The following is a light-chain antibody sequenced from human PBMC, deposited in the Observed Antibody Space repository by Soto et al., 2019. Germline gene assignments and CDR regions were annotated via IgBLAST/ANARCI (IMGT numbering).Light chain of an antibody. CDR1: SSDVGAYKF. CDR2: EVN. CDR3: SSYGGRSNLV. V-gene: IGLV2-8*01. J-gene: IGLJ2*01. Sequence: QSALTQPPSASGSPGQSVTISCTGTSSDVGAYKFASWYQLHPGKAPKLMIYEVNVRPSGVPDRFSGSKSGNTASLTVSGLQVEDEADYYCSSYGGRSNLVFGGGTKLTVL.